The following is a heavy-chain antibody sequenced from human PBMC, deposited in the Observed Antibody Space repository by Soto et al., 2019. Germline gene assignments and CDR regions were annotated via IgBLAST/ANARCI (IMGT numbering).Heavy chain of an antibody. CDR2: MWYDGSNK. CDR1: GFTFSSYG. J-gene: IGHJ5*02. Sequence: QVQLVESGGGVVQPGRSLRLSCAASGFTFSSYGMHWVRQAPGKGLEWVAVMWYDGSNKYYADSVKGRFTISRDNSKNKLYLQMNSRRAEDTAVYYCARERWAKGGATKSCWFDPLGQGTLVTVSS. CDR3: ARERWAKGGATKSCWFDP. V-gene: IGHV3-33*01. D-gene: IGHD1-26*01.